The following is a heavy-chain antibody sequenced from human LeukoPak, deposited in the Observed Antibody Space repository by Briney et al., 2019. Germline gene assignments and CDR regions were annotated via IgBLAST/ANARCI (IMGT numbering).Heavy chain of an antibody. J-gene: IGHJ6*03. CDR3: ARSLFRFLEWSYRSYYYYYMDV. D-gene: IGHD3-3*01. CDR1: GGTFSSYA. Sequence: SVKVSCRASGGTFSSYAISWVRQAPGQGLEWMGGIIPIFGTVNYAQKFQGRVTITADKSTSTAYMELSSLRSEDTAVYFCARSLFRFLEWSYRSYYYYYMDVWGKGTTVTVSS. V-gene: IGHV1-69*06. CDR2: IIPIFGTV.